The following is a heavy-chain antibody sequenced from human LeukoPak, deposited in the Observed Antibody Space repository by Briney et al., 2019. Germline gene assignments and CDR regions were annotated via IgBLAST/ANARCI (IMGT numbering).Heavy chain of an antibody. CDR1: GFTFSSYG. CDR3: VRRLPSEDDAFDI. CDR2: ISGSGGST. J-gene: IGHJ3*02. D-gene: IGHD4-11*01. V-gene: IGHV3-23*01. Sequence: GGSLRLSFAASGFTFSSYGMSWVRQAPGKGLEWVSAISGSGGSTYYADSVKGRFTISRDNSKNTLYLQMNSLRAEDTAVYYCVRRLPSEDDAFDIWGQGTMVTVSS.